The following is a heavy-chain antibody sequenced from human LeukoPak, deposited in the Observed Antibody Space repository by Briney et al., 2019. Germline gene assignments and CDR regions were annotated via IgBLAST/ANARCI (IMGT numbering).Heavy chain of an antibody. Sequence: TSSETLSLTCTVSGGSISSYYWSWIRQPPGKGLEWIGYIYYSESTNYNPSLKSRVTISVDTSKNQFSLKLSSVTAADTAVYYCARVMTATDAFDIWGQGTMVTVSS. CDR2: IYYSEST. CDR3: ARVMTATDAFDI. V-gene: IGHV4-59*01. J-gene: IGHJ3*02. CDR1: GGSISSYY. D-gene: IGHD3-16*01.